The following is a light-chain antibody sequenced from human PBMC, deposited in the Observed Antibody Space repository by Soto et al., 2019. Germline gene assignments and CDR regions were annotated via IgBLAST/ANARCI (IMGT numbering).Light chain of an antibody. J-gene: IGKJ4*02. CDR2: DAS. CDR3: QQRSNWPPLT. V-gene: IGKV3-11*01. Sequence: EIGLTQAPATLSLSPGERATLSCRASQSVSSYLAWYQQKPGQAPRLLIYDASNRATTIPARFSGSGSGTDFTLTISSLEPEDFAVYYCQQRSNWPPLTFGGGTKVEIK. CDR1: QSVSSY.